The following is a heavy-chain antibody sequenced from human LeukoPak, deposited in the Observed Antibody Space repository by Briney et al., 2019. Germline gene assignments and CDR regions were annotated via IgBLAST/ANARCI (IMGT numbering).Heavy chain of an antibody. Sequence: PGGSLRLSCAASGFTFSSYAMHWVRQAPGKGLEWVAVISYDGSNKYYADSVKGRFTISRDNSKITLYLQMNSLRAEDTAVYYCAREGQLALYYFDYWGQGTLVTVSS. V-gene: IGHV3-30*04. CDR2: ISYDGSNK. CDR3: AREGQLALYYFDY. D-gene: IGHD6-13*01. J-gene: IGHJ4*02. CDR1: GFTFSSYA.